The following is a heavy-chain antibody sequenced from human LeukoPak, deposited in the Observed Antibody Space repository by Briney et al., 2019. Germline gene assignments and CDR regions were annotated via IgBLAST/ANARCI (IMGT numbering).Heavy chain of an antibody. J-gene: IGHJ5*02. CDR1: GGSISSYY. D-gene: IGHD4-23*01. V-gene: IGHV4-59*12. CDR2: IYYSGST. Sequence: SETLSLTCTVSGGSISSYYWSWIRQPPGKGLEWIGYIYYSGSTNYNPSLKSRVTISVDTSKNQFSLRLSSVTAADTAVYYCARGSLDDYGGNSARYNWFDAWGQGILVTVSS. CDR3: ARGSLDDYGGNSARYNWFDA.